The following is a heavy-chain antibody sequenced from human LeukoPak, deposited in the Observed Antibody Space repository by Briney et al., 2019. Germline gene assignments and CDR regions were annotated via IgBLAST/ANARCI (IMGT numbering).Heavy chain of an antibody. CDR1: GFTFSSYS. CDR2: IISSSSTI. Sequence: GGSLRLSCAASGFTFSSYSMNRVRQAPGKGLEWVSYIISSSSTIYYADSVKGRFTISRDNAMNSLYLQMNSLRAEDTAVYYCARLGFWSGQGNYWGQGTLVTVSS. CDR3: ARLGFWSGQGNY. D-gene: IGHD3-3*01. V-gene: IGHV3-48*01. J-gene: IGHJ4*02.